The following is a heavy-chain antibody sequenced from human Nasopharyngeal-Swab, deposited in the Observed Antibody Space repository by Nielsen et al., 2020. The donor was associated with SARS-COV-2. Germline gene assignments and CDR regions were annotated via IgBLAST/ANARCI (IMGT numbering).Heavy chain of an antibody. Sequence: GGPLRLSCAASGFTFSSYTIHWVRQAPGKGLEWVAGIAHNGKNKYYADSVKGRFTISRDNSKSLMYLQMDSRRAEDTAVYYCATARYCTMMCCVTDYYYMDVWGKGTTVTVSS. J-gene: IGHJ6*03. CDR3: ATARYCTMMCCVTDYYYMDV. CDR1: GFTFSSYT. D-gene: IGHD2-8*01. CDR2: IAHNGKNK. V-gene: IGHV3-30*04.